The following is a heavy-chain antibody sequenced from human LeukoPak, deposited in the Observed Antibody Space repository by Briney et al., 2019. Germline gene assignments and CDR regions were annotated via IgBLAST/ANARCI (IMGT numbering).Heavy chain of an antibody. CDR3: ARSRTLWGAFDI. V-gene: IGHV3-13*05. Sequence: GGSLRLSCAASGFTFSSHDMHWVRQTTVKGLEWVSGIGTAGDPYYLDSVKGRFTISRENAKNSLYLQMNSLRAGDTAVYYCARSRTLWGAFDIWGQGTMVTVSS. CDR2: IGTAGDP. D-gene: IGHD2-21*01. J-gene: IGHJ3*02. CDR1: GFTFSSHD.